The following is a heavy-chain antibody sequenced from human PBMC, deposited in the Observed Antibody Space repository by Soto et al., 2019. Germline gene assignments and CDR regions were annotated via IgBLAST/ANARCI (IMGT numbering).Heavy chain of an antibody. D-gene: IGHD3-3*01. CDR1: GDSVSSNSAA. CDR3: ARGEGFLEWLLSQPFDY. Sequence: SQTLSLTCAISGDSVSSNSAAWNWIRQSPSRGLEWLGRTYYRSKWYNDYAVSVKSRITINPDTSKNQFSLQLNSVTPEDTAVYYCARGEGFLEWLLSQPFDYWGQGTLVTVSS. CDR2: TYYRSKWYN. J-gene: IGHJ4*02. V-gene: IGHV6-1*01.